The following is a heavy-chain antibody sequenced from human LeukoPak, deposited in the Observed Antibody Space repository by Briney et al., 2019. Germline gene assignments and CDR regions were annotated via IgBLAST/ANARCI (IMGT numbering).Heavy chain of an antibody. CDR3: AKDLVRNSVHIVVVVAARASFDY. CDR2: IYSGGST. J-gene: IGHJ4*02. V-gene: IGHV3-53*01. Sequence: GGSLRLSCAASGFTVSSNYMSWVRQAPGKGLEWVSVIYSGGSTYYADSVKGRFTISRDNSKNTLYLQMNSLRAEDTAVYYCAKDLVRNSVHIVVVVAARASFDYWGQGTLVTVSS. CDR1: GFTVSSNY. D-gene: IGHD2-15*01.